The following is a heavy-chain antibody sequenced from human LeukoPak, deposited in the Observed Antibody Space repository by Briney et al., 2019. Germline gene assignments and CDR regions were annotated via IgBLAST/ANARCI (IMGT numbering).Heavy chain of an antibody. CDR1: GGSISSYY. Sequence: SETLSLTCTVSGGSISSYYWSWIRQPPGKGLEWIGYIYHSGSTYYNPSLKSRVTISVDRSKNQFSLKLSSVTAADTAVYYCASMVRGENDAFDIWGQGTMVTVSS. D-gene: IGHD3-10*01. CDR3: ASMVRGENDAFDI. CDR2: IYHSGST. V-gene: IGHV4-59*12. J-gene: IGHJ3*02.